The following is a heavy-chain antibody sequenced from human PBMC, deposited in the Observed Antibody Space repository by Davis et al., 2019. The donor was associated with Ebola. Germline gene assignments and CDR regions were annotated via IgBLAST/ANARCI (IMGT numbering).Heavy chain of an antibody. J-gene: IGHJ4*02. CDR3: ARSSV. Sequence: GESLKIPCAASGFTFSRYSMNWVRQAPGKGLEWVSFISSRSYSISYADSVRGRFTISRDNAKNSLYLQMSSLRAEDTAVYYCARSSVWGQGTLVTVSS. V-gene: IGHV3-21*01. CDR1: GFTFSRYS. CDR2: ISSRSYSI.